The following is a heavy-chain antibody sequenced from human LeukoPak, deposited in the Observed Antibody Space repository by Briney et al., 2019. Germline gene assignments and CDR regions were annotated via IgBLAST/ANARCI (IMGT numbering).Heavy chain of an antibody. D-gene: IGHD1-26*01. V-gene: IGHV3-23*01. Sequence: GGSLRLSCAASGFTVSSNYMSWVRQAPGKGLEWVSAISGSGGSTYYADSVKGRFTISRDNSKNTLYLQMNSLRAEDTAVYYCAKIGFVGAPRGWFDPWGQGTLVTVSS. CDR3: AKIGFVGAPRGWFDP. CDR2: ISGSGGST. J-gene: IGHJ5*02. CDR1: GFTVSSNY.